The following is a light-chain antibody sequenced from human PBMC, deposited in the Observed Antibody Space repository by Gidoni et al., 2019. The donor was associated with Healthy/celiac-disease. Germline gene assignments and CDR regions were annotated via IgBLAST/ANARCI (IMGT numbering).Light chain of an antibody. V-gene: IGKV1-33*01. Sequence: IQMTQSPSSLSASVGDRVTITCQASQDISNYLNWYQQKPEKAPKLLIYDASSLETGVPSRFSGSGSGTDFTFTISSLQPEDIATYYCQQYDNLPPYTFGQGTKLEIK. J-gene: IGKJ2*01. CDR2: DAS. CDR3: QQYDNLPPYT. CDR1: QDISNY.